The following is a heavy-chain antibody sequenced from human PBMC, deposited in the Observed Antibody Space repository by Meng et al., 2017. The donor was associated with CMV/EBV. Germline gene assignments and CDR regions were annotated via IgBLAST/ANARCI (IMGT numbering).Heavy chain of an antibody. CDR2: ISSDGSYE. Sequence: GGSLRLSCAASGFIFSSHVMHWVRQAPGKGLEWVAVISSDGSYEHYGDSVKGRFTISRDNSKSTLLLQMNSLRTEDTAVYYCARDGSKSRNFYYGMDVWGQGTTVTVSS. J-gene: IGHJ6*02. CDR3: ARDGSKSRNFYYGMDV. V-gene: IGHV3-30*04. CDR1: GFIFSSHV. D-gene: IGHD2-15*01.